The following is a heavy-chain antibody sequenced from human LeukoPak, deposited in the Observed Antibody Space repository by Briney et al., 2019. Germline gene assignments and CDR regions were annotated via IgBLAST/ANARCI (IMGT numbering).Heavy chain of an antibody. CDR1: GFTFSSYS. CDR2: ISSSSSYI. CDR3: ARDWDPYSIVPAAPYWIRYSFDY. Sequence: GGSLRLSCAASGFTFSSYSMNWVRQAPGKGLEWVSSISSSSSYIYYADSVKGRFTISRDNAKNSLYLQMISLRAEDTAVYYCARDWDPYSIVPAAPYWIRYSFDYWGQGTLVTVSS. D-gene: IGHD2-2*01. V-gene: IGHV3-21*01. J-gene: IGHJ4*02.